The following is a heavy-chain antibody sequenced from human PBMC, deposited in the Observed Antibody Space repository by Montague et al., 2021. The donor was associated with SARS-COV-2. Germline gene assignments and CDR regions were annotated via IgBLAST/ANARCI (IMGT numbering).Heavy chain of an antibody. CDR3: ALPLGGARFDP. CDR2: IFHSGTT. J-gene: IGHJ5*02. CDR1: GGSISSDNW. Sequence: SETLSLTCTVSGGSISSDNWWTWVRQPPGKGLEWIGDIFHSGTTNYNPSLKSRLTISVDKSKNQISLKLISVTAADTAMYYCALPLGGARFDPWGQGTLVTVSP. V-gene: IGHV4-4*02. D-gene: IGHD3-16*01.